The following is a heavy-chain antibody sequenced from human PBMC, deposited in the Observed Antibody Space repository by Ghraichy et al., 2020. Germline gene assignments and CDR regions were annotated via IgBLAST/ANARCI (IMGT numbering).Heavy chain of an antibody. CDR2: VNPNSGKT. V-gene: IGHV1-8*01. D-gene: IGHD3-9*01. J-gene: IGHJ6*02. Sequence: ASVKVSRKASGYTFTTYDINWVRQATGQGLEWMGWVNPNSGKTGYAQKFQGRVTMTRDTSITTAYMELRSLTSEDTAVYYCARAYYDVLTGYYTPRHYYGMDVWGQGTTVTVSS. CDR1: GYTFTTYD. CDR3: ARAYYDVLTGYYTPRHYYGMDV.